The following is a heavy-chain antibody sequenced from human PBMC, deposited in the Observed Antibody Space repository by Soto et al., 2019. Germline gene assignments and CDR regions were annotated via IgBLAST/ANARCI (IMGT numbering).Heavy chain of an antibody. J-gene: IGHJ1*01. Sequence: GASVKVSCKVSGDTLSGLSMHWVRQAPGKGLECLGGFEPDNGETIYAQAFQGRVTMTEDTATDTAYLELSSLRSEDTAVYYCATSSHWYGYFHHWGQGXMVTVYS. CDR2: FEPDNGET. D-gene: IGHD6-13*01. CDR1: GDTLSGLS. V-gene: IGHV1-24*01. CDR3: ATSSHWYGYFHH.